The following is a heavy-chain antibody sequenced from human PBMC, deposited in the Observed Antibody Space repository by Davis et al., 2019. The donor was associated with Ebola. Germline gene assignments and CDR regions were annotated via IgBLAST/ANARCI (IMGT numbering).Heavy chain of an antibody. CDR3: AKDTPNIWFDV. D-gene: IGHD2-15*01. V-gene: IGHV3-23*01. CDR1: GFVFRNYV. J-gene: IGHJ3*01. CDR2: HGTSGDT. Sequence: GGSLRLSCAAYGFVFRNYVMSWVRRAPGKGLEWVSTHGTSGDTYYADSVKGRFTISRDNSKNTLHLQMNSLRVEDTAIYYCAKDTPNIWFDVWGQGTMVAVSS.